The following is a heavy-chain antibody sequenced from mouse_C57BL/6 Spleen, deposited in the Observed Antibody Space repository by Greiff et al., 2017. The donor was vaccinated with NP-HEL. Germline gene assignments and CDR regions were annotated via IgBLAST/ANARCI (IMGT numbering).Heavy chain of an antibody. J-gene: IGHJ3*01. D-gene: IGHD2-10*01. CDR1: GFTFSNYW. Sequence: DVHLVESGGGLVQPGGSMKLSCVASGFTFSNYWMNWVRQSPEKGLEWVAQIRLKSDNYATHYAESVKGRFTISRDDSKSSVYLQMNNLSAEDTGIYYCTASLLLFQFAYWGQGTLVTVSA. V-gene: IGHV6-3*01. CDR3: TASLLLFQFAY. CDR2: IRLKSDNYAT.